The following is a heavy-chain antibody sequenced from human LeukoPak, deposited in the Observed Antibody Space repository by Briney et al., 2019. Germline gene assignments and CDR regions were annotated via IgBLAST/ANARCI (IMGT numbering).Heavy chain of an antibody. CDR3: TIGYGEAGY. J-gene: IGHJ4*02. D-gene: IGHD4-17*01. CDR2: IKSKTDGGTT. V-gene: IGHV3-15*01. CDR1: GFTFSSYE. Sequence: PGGSLRLSCAASGFTFSSYEMNWVRQAPGKGLEWVGRIKSKTDGGTTDYAAPVKGRFTISRDDSKTTVNLQMNSLKTEDTAVYYCTIGYGEAGYWGQGTLVTVSS.